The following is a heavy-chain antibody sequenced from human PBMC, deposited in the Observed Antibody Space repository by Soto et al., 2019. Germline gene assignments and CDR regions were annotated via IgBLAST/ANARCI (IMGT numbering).Heavy chain of an antibody. V-gene: IGHV1-69*01. CDR3: ARGKYDILTGYYSPFDP. CDR2: IIPIFGTA. Sequence: QVQLVQSGAEVKKPGSSVKVSCKASGGTFSSYAISWVRQAPGQGLEWVGGIIPIFGTANYAQKFQGRVTITADESTSTAYMELSSLRSEDTAVYYCARGKYDILTGYYSPFDPWGQGTLVTVSS. D-gene: IGHD3-9*01. CDR1: GGTFSSYA. J-gene: IGHJ5*02.